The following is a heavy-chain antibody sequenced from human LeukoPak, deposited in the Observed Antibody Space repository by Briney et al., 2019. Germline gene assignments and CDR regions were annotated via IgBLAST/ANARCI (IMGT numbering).Heavy chain of an antibody. J-gene: IGHJ4*02. D-gene: IGHD6-19*01. CDR3: ARHSGSGWQALGY. CDR1: GYTFSNYG. Sequence: ASVKVSCKASGYTFSNYGISRVRQAPGLGLEWMGWTSYNGNTNYAQKFQDRVTMTTDTSTTTAYMELRSLESDDTAVYYCARHSGSGWQALGYWGQGTLVTVSS. CDR2: TSYNGNT. V-gene: IGHV1-18*04.